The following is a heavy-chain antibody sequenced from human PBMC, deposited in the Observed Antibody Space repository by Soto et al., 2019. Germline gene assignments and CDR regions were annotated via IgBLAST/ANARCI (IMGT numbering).Heavy chain of an antibody. CDR1: GDSVSSNSAA. CDR3: ARESLTVSIIVVDNIGDFNH. V-gene: IGHV6-1*01. CDR2: TYYRSKWYN. J-gene: IGHJ1*01. D-gene: IGHD3-22*01. Sequence: PSQILSLTCAMSGDSVSSNSAAWSWIRQSPSRGLEWLGRTYYRSKWYNDYAVSVKSRISINPDTSKNQFSLQLNSVTREDTAVYYCARESLTVSIIVVDNIGDFNHWGQGTLVTVSS.